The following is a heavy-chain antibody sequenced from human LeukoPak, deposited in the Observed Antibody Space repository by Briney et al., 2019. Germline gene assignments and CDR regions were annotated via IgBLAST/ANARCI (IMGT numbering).Heavy chain of an antibody. D-gene: IGHD4-17*01. Sequence: PSETLSLTCTVSGGSISSGDYYWSWIRQPPGKGLEWIGYIYYSGSTNYNPSLKSRVTISVDTSKNQFSLQLRSVTAADTAVYYCAREDPQTTVPEGMDVWGQGTTVTVSS. CDR1: GGSISSGDYY. V-gene: IGHV4-61*08. J-gene: IGHJ6*02. CDR3: AREDPQTTVPEGMDV. CDR2: IYYSGST.